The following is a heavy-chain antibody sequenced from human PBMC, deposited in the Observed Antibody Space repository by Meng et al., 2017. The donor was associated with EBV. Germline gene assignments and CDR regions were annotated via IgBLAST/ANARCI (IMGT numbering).Heavy chain of an antibody. CDR2: FLPRLGAP. Sequence: QGQLEQSAAEVKKPGSSVKVSCKTSGGPFRYYAISWVRQAPGQGLEWLGGFLPRLGAPNYAQKFHGRVKITADESTSTHYMDLSSLRSEDTAIYYCASESGRGYTPDYWGQGTLVTVSS. V-gene: IGHV1-69*01. CDR3: ASESGRGYTPDY. D-gene: IGHD3-10*01. CDR1: GGPFRYYA. J-gene: IGHJ4*02.